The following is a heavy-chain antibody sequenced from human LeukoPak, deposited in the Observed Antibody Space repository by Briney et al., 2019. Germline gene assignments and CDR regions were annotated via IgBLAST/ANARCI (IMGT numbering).Heavy chain of an antibody. J-gene: IGHJ4*02. CDR2: ISYDGSNK. CDR3: AKAEGDWYYYDSSGYYYPLDY. CDR1: GFTFSSYA. Sequence: PGRSLRLSCAASGFTFSSYAMHWVRQAPGKGLEWVAVISYDGSNKYYADSVKGRFTISRDNSKNTLYLQMNSLRAEDTAVYYCAKAEGDWYYYDSSGYYYPLDYWGQGTLVTVSS. V-gene: IGHV3-30-3*01. D-gene: IGHD3-22*01.